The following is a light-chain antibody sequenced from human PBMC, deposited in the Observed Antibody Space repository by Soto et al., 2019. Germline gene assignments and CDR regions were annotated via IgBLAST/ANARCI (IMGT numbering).Light chain of an antibody. Sequence: EIVLTQSPGTLSLSPGERATLSCRASQSVSSTYLAWYQQKPGRGPRLLIYGASSRATGIPDRFSGSGSGTDFTLIISRLEPEDFAVYYCQQYGSSPPGMYTFGQGTKLEF. CDR1: QSVSSTY. V-gene: IGKV3-20*01. CDR2: GAS. CDR3: QQYGSSPPGMYT. J-gene: IGKJ2*01.